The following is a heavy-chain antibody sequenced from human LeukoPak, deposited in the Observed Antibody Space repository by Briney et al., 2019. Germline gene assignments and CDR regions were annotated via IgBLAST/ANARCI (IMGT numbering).Heavy chain of an antibody. V-gene: IGHV5-51*01. Sequence: WEALKISFKGSGYSFTRYWIGWVRQVPGKGLEWMGIIYPCESDTRYSPSFQGQVTISSDKFIRTADPQRNSLKSSDTAMYYCARRGSSWYVGYWGQGTLVTVSS. CDR3: ARRGSSWYVGY. D-gene: IGHD6-13*01. CDR2: IYPCESDT. CDR1: GYSFTRYW. J-gene: IGHJ4*02.